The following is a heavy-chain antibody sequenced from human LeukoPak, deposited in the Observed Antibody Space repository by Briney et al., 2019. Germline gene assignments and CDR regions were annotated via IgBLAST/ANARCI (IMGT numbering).Heavy chain of an antibody. CDR3: ARGYYYGSLSGMDV. CDR2: IYHSGST. D-gene: IGHD3-10*01. J-gene: IGHJ6*04. Sequence: SQTLSLTCAVSGGSISSGGYSWGWIRQPPGKGLEWIGYIYHSGSTYYNPSLKSRVTISVDRSKNQFSLKLSSVTAADTAVYYCARGYYYGSLSGMDVWGKGTTVTVSS. V-gene: IGHV4-30-2*01. CDR1: GGSISSGGYS.